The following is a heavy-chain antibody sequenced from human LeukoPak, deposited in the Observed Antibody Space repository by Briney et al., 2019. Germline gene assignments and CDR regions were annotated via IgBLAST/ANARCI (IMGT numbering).Heavy chain of an antibody. V-gene: IGHV4-59*11. J-gene: IGHJ6*03. D-gene: IGHD6-19*01. CDR2: ISHIGST. CDR3: ARGQRLGYYYYYYMDV. Sequence: PSETLSLTCSVSGDSITGHYLTWIRQPPGNGLEWIGYISHIGSTNYNPSLKSRVTISVDTSKNQFSLKLSSVTAADTAVYYCARGQRLGYYYYYYMDVWGKGTTVTVSS. CDR1: GDSITGHY.